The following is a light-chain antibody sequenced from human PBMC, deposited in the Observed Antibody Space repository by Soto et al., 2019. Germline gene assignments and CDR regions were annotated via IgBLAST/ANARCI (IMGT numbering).Light chain of an antibody. CDR1: QDVGRY. Sequence: AIRMTQSPSSLSASAGDRVAIACRASQDVGRYLAWYQQKPGQAPKLLIYGASTLQSGVPSRFSGGGSGTDCTLTISCLQSEEFATYYCQHYKNYPWTFGQGTKVEIK. CDR2: GAS. V-gene: IGKV1-8*01. CDR3: QHYKNYPWT. J-gene: IGKJ1*01.